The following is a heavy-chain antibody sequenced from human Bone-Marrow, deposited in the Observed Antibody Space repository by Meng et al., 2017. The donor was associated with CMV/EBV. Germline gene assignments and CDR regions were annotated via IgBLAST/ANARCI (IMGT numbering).Heavy chain of an antibody. Sequence: GESLKISCAASGFTFDDYGMSWVRQAPGKGLEWVANIKQDGSEKYYVDSVKGRFTISRDNAKNSLYLQMNSLRAEDTAVYYCARESNWGFDYWGQGTLVTVSS. CDR1: GFTFDDYG. J-gene: IGHJ4*02. CDR3: ARESNWGFDY. D-gene: IGHD7-27*01. V-gene: IGHV3-7*01. CDR2: IKQDGSEK.